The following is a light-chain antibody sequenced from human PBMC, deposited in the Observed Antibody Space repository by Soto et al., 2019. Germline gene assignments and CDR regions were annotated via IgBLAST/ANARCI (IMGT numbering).Light chain of an antibody. V-gene: IGKV3-15*01. Sequence: EIVMTQSPATLSVSPGERATLSCRASQSVSSNLAWYQQKPGQAPRLLIYGASTRATGIPARFSGSGSGTEFTLTISSLQSEDFAVYYCQQYNNWPLTFGRGTKAEIK. CDR3: QQYNNWPLT. CDR2: GAS. CDR1: QSVSSN. J-gene: IGKJ4*01.